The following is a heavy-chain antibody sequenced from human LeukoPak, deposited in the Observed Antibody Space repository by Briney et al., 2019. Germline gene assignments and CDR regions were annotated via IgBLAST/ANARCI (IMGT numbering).Heavy chain of an antibody. CDR3: ARGSAWFWYFDL. J-gene: IGHJ2*01. V-gene: IGHV6-1*01. Sequence: SQTLSLTCAISGDSVSGNSAAWNWIRQSPSRGLEWLGRTYYRSKWYNDYAVSVKSRIVINPDTSKNQFSLQLNSVTPEDTAVYYCARGSAWFWYFDLWGRGTLVTVSS. CDR1: GDSVSGNSAA. CDR2: TYYRSKWYN. D-gene: IGHD6-19*01.